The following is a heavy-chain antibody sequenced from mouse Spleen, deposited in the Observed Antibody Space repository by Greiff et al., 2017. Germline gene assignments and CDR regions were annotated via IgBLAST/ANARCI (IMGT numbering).Heavy chain of an antibody. V-gene: IGHV5-12-2*01. CDR3: ARRDGFMDY. Sequence: EVKLMESGGGLVQPGGSLKLSCAASGFTFSSYTMSWVRQTPEKRLEWVAYISNGGGSTYYPDTVKGRFTISRDNAKNTLYLQMSSLKSEDTAMYYCARRDGFMDYWGQGTSVTVSS. D-gene: IGHD2-3*01. J-gene: IGHJ4*01. CDR1: GFTFSSYT. CDR2: ISNGGGST.